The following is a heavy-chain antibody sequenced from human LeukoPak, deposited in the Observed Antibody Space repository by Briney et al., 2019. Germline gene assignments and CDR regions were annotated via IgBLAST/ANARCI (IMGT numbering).Heavy chain of an antibody. Sequence: ASVKLSCKASEFTFTSVAMQWVRQARGQRLKWIGWLVVGSGNTRYAQKFQERVTITRDMSTSTAYMELRSLSSEDTAVYYCAADVIPGPKGFDPWGQGTLVTVSS. V-gene: IGHV1-58*02. CDR1: EFTFTSVA. CDR2: LVVGSGNT. D-gene: IGHD2-21*01. J-gene: IGHJ5*02. CDR3: AADVIPGPKGFDP.